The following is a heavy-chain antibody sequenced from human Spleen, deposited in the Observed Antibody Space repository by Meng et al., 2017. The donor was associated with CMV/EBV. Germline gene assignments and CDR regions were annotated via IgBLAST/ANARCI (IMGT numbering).Heavy chain of an antibody. J-gene: IGHJ6*02. CDR1: GGTFSSYT. V-gene: IGHV1-69*04. Sequence: SVQVSCKASGGTFSSYTISWVRQAPGQGLEWMGRIIPILGIANYAQKFQGRVTITADKSTSTAYMELSSLRSEDTAVYYCARDKGRDIVVVPAAITGGYGMDVWGQGTTVTVSS. CDR2: IIPILGIA. D-gene: IGHD2-2*02. CDR3: ARDKGRDIVVVPAAITGGYGMDV.